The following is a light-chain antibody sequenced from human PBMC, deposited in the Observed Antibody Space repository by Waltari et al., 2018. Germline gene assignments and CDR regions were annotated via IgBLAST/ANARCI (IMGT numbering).Light chain of an antibody. Sequence: VLPQSPGTLSLSPGDMATLSCRASQRVSSTYVAWYQQKPGQAPRLLIYGASSRATGIPDRFSGSGSGTDFTLTISRLEPEDFAVYDCHHYDTAPYTFGQGTKLEIK. V-gene: IGKV3-20*01. CDR2: GAS. CDR1: QRVSSTY. J-gene: IGKJ2*01. CDR3: HHYDTAPYT.